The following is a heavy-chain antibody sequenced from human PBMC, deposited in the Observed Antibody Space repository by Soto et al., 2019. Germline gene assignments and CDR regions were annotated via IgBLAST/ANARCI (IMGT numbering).Heavy chain of an antibody. CDR1: GYTPTELS. CDR3: ASMVANFGANWFDP. Sequence: ASVKVSCKVSGYTPTELSMHWVRQAPGKGLEWMGGFDPEDGETIYAQKFQGRVTMTEDTSTDTAYMELSSLRSEDTAVYYCASMVANFGANWFDPWGQGTLVTGSS. CDR2: FDPEDGET. D-gene: IGHD3-10*01. J-gene: IGHJ5*02. V-gene: IGHV1-24*01.